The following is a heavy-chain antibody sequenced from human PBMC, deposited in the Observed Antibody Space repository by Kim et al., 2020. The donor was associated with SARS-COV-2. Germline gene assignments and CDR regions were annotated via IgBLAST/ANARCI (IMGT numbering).Heavy chain of an antibody. V-gene: IGHV3-48*03. Sequence: VKGRFTISGDNAKNSLYLQMNSLRAEDTAVYYCARVQSLYGSGSFSYGYWGQGTLVTVSS. CDR3: ARVQSLYGSGSFSYGY. D-gene: IGHD3-10*01. J-gene: IGHJ4*02.